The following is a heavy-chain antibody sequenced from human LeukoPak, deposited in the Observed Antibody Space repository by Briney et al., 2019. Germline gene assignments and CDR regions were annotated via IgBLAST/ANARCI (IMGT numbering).Heavy chain of an antibody. V-gene: IGHV4-34*01. J-gene: IGHJ4*02. D-gene: IGHD1-1*01. CDR1: GASFSGYY. CDR2: INHSGST. CDR3: ARATSQLERRPFDY. Sequence: PSETLSLTCAVYGASFSGYYWSWIRQPPGKGLEWIGEINHSGSTNYNPSLKSRVTISEDTSKNQFSLKLSSVTAADTAVYYCARATSQLERRPFDYWGQGTLVTVSS.